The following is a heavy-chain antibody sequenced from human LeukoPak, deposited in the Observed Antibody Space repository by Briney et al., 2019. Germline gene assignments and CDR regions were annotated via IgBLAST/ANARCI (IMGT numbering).Heavy chain of an antibody. J-gene: IGHJ6*03. Sequence: PSETLSLTCAVYGGSFSGYYWSWIRQPPGKGLEWIGEINHSGSTNYNPSLRSRVTISVDTSKNQFSLKLSSVTAADTAVYYCARVSHGSGSRNYYYMDVWGKGTTVTVSS. CDR1: GGSFSGYY. CDR2: INHSGST. V-gene: IGHV4-34*01. D-gene: IGHD3-10*01. CDR3: ARVSHGSGSRNYYYMDV.